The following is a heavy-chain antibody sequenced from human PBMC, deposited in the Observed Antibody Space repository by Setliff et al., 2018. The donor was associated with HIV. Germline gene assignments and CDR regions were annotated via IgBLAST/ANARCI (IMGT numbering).Heavy chain of an antibody. D-gene: IGHD2-15*01. CDR1: DDPISSYY. Sequence: PSETLSLTCYVTDDPISSYYWSWVRQPAGKGLEWIGRLYVSGDTNYNPSLKSRVTMSLDTSKKHFSLNLKSVTAADTAVYYCARVFPPIRGAPFGTPPGAFDIWGQGTMVTVSS. V-gene: IGHV4-4*07. J-gene: IGHJ3*02. CDR3: ARVFPPIRGAPFGTPPGAFDI. CDR2: LYVSGDT.